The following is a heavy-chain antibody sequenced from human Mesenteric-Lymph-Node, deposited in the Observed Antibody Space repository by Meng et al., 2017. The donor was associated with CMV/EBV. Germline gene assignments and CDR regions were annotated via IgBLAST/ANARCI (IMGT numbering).Heavy chain of an antibody. CDR2: ISWDGGST. V-gene: IGHV3-43*01. J-gene: IGHJ4*02. CDR3: AKAGLYSSSSAAEDYFDY. CDR1: GFTFDDYT. D-gene: IGHD6-6*01. Sequence: GESLKISCAASGFTFDDYTMHWVRQVPGKGLEWVSLISWDGGSTYYADSVKGRFTISRDNSKNSLYLQMNSLRTEDTALYYCAKAGLYSSSSAAEDYFDYWGQGTLVTVSS.